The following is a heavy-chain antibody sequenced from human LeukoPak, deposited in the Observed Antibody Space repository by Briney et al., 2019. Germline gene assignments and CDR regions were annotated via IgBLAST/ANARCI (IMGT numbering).Heavy chain of an antibody. CDR2: INPSGGST. J-gene: IGHJ6*02. CDR1: GYTFTSYG. CDR3: AREEQLSSPYYYYGMDV. Sequence: ASVKVSCKASGYTFTSYGISWVRQAPGQGLEWMGIINPSGGSTSYAQKFQGRVTMTRDTSTSTVYMELSSLRSEDTAVYYCAREEQLSSPYYYYGMDVWGQGTTVTVSS. V-gene: IGHV1-46*01. D-gene: IGHD5-18*01.